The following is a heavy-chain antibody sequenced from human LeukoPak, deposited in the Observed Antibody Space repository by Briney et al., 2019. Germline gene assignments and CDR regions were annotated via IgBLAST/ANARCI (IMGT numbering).Heavy chain of an antibody. J-gene: IGHJ4*02. D-gene: IGHD5-24*01. CDR2: MNPNSGNT. CDR3: ARGRVGYNYNDY. Sequence: ASVKVSCKASGYTFTSYDINWVRQATGQGLEWMGWMNPNSGNTGYAQKFQGRVTMTRNTSISTAYMELSSLRSEDTAVYYCARGRVGYNYNDYWGQGTLVTVSS. CDR1: GYTFTSYD. V-gene: IGHV1-8*01.